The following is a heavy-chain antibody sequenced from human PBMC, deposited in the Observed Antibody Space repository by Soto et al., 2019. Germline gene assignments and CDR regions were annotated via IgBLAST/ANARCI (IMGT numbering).Heavy chain of an antibody. D-gene: IGHD6-13*01. V-gene: IGHV3-21*01. CDR1: GLTFSSYR. CDR3: ARERYSSSWYSQTRPTRVNYGMDV. J-gene: IGHJ6*02. CDR2: ISSSSSYI. Sequence: PGGSMRLSCAASGLTFSSYRMNWVRQAPGKGLEWVSSISSSSSYIYYADSVKGRFTISRDNAKNSLYLQMNSLRAEDTAVYYCARERYSSSWYSQTRPTRVNYGMDVWGQGTTVTVSS.